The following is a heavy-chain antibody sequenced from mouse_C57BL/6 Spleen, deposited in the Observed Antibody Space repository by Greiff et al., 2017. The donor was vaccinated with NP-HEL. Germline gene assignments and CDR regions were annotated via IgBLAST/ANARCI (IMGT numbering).Heavy chain of an antibody. CDR2: INPNNGGT. CDR3: AREGAYYGSHFDV. V-gene: IGHV1-26*01. J-gene: IGHJ1*03. D-gene: IGHD1-1*01. CDR1: GYTFTDYY. Sequence: EVHLQQSGPELVKPGASVKISCKASGYTFTDYYMNWVKQSHGKSLEWIGDINPNNGGTSYNQKFKGKATLTVDKSSNTAYMELRSLTSEDSAVYYCAREGAYYGSHFDVWGTGTTVTVSS.